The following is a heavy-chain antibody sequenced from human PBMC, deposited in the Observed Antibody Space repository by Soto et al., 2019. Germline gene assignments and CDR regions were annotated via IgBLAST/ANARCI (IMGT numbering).Heavy chain of an antibody. CDR2: IHYSGRT. CDR3: ARRKGVTETQFQH. Sequence: SENLSLTCTVSGASINNSFYSWGRIRQPPGKGLEWIGSIHYSGRTNYNPSLNSRVSISVDTFKTQFSVKVSSVTAADTAVYYCARRKGVTETQFQHWGKGTRVTVSS. V-gene: IGHV4-39*01. D-gene: IGHD3-10*01. J-gene: IGHJ1*01. CDR1: GASINNSFYS.